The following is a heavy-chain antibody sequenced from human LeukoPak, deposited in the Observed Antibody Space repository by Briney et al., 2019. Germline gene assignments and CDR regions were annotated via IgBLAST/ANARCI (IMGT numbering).Heavy chain of an antibody. V-gene: IGHV3-7*01. D-gene: IGHD3-22*01. Sequence: GGSLRLSCAASGFTFSTYWMSWVRQAPGKGLEWVAYIKEDGSEKYYGDSVKGRFTISRDNAKNSLYLQMNSLRAEDTAVYYCARDSSGYQWGQGTLVTVSS. CDR2: IKEDGSEK. J-gene: IGHJ4*02. CDR1: GFTFSTYW. CDR3: ARDSSGYQ.